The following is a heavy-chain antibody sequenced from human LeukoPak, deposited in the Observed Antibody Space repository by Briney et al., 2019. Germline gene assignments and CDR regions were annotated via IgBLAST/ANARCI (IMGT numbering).Heavy chain of an antibody. J-gene: IGHJ5*02. V-gene: IGHV4-30-2*01. CDR1: GVSISSGGYS. D-gene: IGHD3-22*01. Sequence: PSETLSFTCAVSGVSISSGGYSWSWIRQPPGKGLGWIGYIYHSGSTYYNPSLKSRVTLSVDKSKNQFSLKLSSVTAADTAMYYCATCRGSDSSGYSFDPWGQGTLVTVSS. CDR2: IYHSGST. CDR3: ATCRGSDSSGYSFDP.